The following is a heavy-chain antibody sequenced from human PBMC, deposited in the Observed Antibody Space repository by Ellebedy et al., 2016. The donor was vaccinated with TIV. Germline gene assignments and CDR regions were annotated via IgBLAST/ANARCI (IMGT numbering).Heavy chain of an antibody. CDR2: IYYSGST. CDR3: ALYCSSTSCYPPDFDY. J-gene: IGHJ4*02. V-gene: IGHV4-39*01. CDR1: GGSISSSSYY. Sequence: SETLSLTXTVSGGSISSSSYYWGWIRQPPGKGLEWIGSIYYSGSTYYNPSLKSRVTISVDTSKNQFSLKLSSVTAADTAVYYCALYCSSTSCYPPDFDYWGQGTLVTVSS. D-gene: IGHD2-2*01.